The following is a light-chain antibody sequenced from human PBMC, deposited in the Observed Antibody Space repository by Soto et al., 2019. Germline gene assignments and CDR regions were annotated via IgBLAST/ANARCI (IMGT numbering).Light chain of an antibody. J-gene: IGKJ1*01. CDR3: QQYNNWPRT. Sequence: EIVLTQSPGTLSLSPGERATLSCRASQSVSSSYLVWHQQKPGQAPRLLIYAASRRATGIPDRFSGSGSGTEFALTISSLQSEDFAVYYCQQYNNWPRTFGQGTKVGI. CDR2: AAS. V-gene: IGKV3-20*01. CDR1: QSVSSSY.